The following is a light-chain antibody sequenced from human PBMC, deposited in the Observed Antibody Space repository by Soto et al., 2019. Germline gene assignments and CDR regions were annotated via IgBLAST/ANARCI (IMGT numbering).Light chain of an antibody. CDR3: QQYNTYPLT. V-gene: IGKV1-5*03. CDR2: KAP. CDR1: QSISTW. Sequence: DIQMTQSPSTLSASVGDRVTITCRASQSISTWLAWYQQKPGKAPKLLIYKAPSLESGVPSRFSGSGSGTEFALTVSSLQPDDLATYDCQQYNTYPLTFGGGTTVEIK. J-gene: IGKJ4*01.